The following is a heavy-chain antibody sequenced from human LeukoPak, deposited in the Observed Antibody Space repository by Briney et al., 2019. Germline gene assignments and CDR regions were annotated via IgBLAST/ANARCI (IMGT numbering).Heavy chain of an antibody. CDR3: TRPQYYDILTGYYPNQEFDY. CDR2: IRSKAYGGTT. J-gene: IGHJ4*02. Sequence: PGGSLRLSCTASGFTFGDYAMSWVPQAPGRGLERVGFIRSKAYGGTTEYAASVKGRFTISRDDSKSIAYLQMNSLKTEDTAVYYCTRPQYYDILTGYYPNQEFDYWGQGTLVTVSS. D-gene: IGHD3-9*01. V-gene: IGHV3-49*04. CDR1: GFTFGDYA.